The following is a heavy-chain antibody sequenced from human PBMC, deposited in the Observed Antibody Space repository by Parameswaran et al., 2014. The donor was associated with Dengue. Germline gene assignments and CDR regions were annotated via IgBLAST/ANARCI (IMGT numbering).Heavy chain of an antibody. V-gene: IGHV3-30-3*01. CDR3: ARDLGAAAAQRGWFDP. Sequence: WIRQPPGKGLEWVAVISYDGSNKYYADSVKGRFTISRDNSKNTLYLQMNSLRAEDTAVYYCARDLGAAAAQRGWFDPWGQGTLVTVSS. D-gene: IGHD6-13*01. J-gene: IGHJ5*02. CDR2: ISYDGSNK.